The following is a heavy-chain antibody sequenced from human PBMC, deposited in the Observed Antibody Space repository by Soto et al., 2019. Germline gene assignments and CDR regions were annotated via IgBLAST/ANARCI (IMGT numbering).Heavy chain of an antibody. J-gene: IGHJ4*02. CDR2: ISGSGGST. CDR1: EFTFSSYA. CDR3: AKNLNNARRYFDY. D-gene: IGHD2-2*01. Sequence: LRLSCAASEFTFSSYAMSWVRQAPGKELEWVSAISGSGGSTYYADSVKGRFTISRDNSKNTLYLQMNSLRGEDTAVYYCAKNLNNARRYFDYWGQGTLVTVSS. V-gene: IGHV3-23*01.